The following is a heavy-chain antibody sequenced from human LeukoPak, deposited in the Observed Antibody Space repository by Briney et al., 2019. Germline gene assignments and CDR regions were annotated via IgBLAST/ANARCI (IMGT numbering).Heavy chain of an antibody. CDR3: ATLGGGNSYFDY. CDR1: VFTFSNYV. Sequence: GGSLRLSCAASVFTFSNYVMHWVRQAPGKGLEWVAVISYDGSNKYYADSVKGRFTISRDNSKNTLYLQMNSLRAEDTAVYYCATLGGGNSYFDYWGQGTLVTVSS. J-gene: IGHJ4*02. V-gene: IGHV3-30*03. D-gene: IGHD4-23*01. CDR2: ISYDGSNK.